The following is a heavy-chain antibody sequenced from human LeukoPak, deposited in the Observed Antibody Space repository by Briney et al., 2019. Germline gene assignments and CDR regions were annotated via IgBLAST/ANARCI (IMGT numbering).Heavy chain of an antibody. J-gene: IGHJ4*02. CDR2: IYYSGST. CDR3: ARDRGSYRPRSLDY. CDR1: GGSISSSSYY. Sequence: SETLSLTRTVSGGSISSSSYYWGWLRQPPGKGLEWIGSIYYSGSTYYNPSLKSRVTISVDTSKNQFSLKLSSVTAADMAVYYCARDRGSYRPRSLDYWGQGTLVTVCS. D-gene: IGHD1-26*01. V-gene: IGHV4-39*07.